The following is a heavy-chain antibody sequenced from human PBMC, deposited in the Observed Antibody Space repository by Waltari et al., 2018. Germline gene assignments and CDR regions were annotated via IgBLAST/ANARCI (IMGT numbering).Heavy chain of an antibody. CDR2: IRSKTYGGTA. CDR1: GFNFVDSA. D-gene: IGHD2-2*01. CDR3: TRDRWYSSTWYFDY. J-gene: IGHJ4*02. V-gene: IGHV3-49*03. Sequence: EVQLVESGGDLVQPGRSLRLSCTANGFNFVDSALSWFRQAPGKGLEWVGFIRSKTYGGTAQYAASVKGRFTISRDDSKSIAYLQMNSLKTEDTAVYYCTRDRWYSSTWYFDYWGQGTLVTVSS.